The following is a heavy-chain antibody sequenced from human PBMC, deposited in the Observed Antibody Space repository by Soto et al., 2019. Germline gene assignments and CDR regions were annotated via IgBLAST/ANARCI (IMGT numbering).Heavy chain of an antibody. D-gene: IGHD2-15*01. Sequence: EVQLLESGGGLVQPGGSLRLSCAASGFTFSSYAMSWVRQAPGKGLEWVSGIDGSGRNTYYADSVKCRFNISRDNSKNTLFVQLDSLRVVATALYYCAKGGGSVCSGGTCYFQAPDYWGQGTLVTVSS. CDR1: GFTFSSYA. CDR3: AKGGGSVCSGGTCYFQAPDY. CDR2: IDGSGRNT. J-gene: IGHJ4*02. V-gene: IGHV3-23*01.